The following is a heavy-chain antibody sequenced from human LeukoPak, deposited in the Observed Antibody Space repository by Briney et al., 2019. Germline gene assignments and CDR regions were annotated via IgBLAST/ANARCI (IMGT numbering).Heavy chain of an antibody. J-gene: IGHJ4*02. Sequence: SETLSLTCAVYGGSFSGYYWSWIPQPPGKVLEWIGEINHSGSTNYNPSLKSRVTISVDTSKNQFSLKLSSVTAADTAVYYCARLGSIAARPSGVYWGQGTLVTVSS. CDR1: GGSFSGYY. D-gene: IGHD6-6*01. CDR3: ARLGSIAARPSGVY. CDR2: INHSGST. V-gene: IGHV4-34*01.